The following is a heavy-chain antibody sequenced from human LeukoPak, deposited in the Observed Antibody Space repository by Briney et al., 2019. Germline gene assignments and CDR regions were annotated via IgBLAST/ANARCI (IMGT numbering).Heavy chain of an antibody. CDR2: INHSGST. V-gene: IGHV4-34*01. Sequence: SETLSLTCAVYGGSFSGYYWSWIRQPPGKGLEWIGEINHSGSTNYNTSLKSRVTMSVDTSKNQFSLKLSSVTAADTAVYYCARATVDSSGYYYVFHFDYWGQGTLVTVSS. D-gene: IGHD3-22*01. CDR3: ARATVDSSGYYYVFHFDY. CDR1: GGSFSGYY. J-gene: IGHJ4*02.